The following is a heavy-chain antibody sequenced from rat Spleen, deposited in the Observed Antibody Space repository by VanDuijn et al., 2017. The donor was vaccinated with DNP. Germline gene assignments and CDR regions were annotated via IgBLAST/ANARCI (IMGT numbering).Heavy chain of an antibody. CDR2: ITSGGSNT. Sequence: EVQLVESGGGLVQPGRSLKLSCVASGFIFSNYWMGWVRQAPGKGLEWVATITSGGSNTYYPDSVKGRFTISRDNAKSTLYLQMDSLRSEDTAIYYCAKGPNYVGWSDYFDYWGQGVMVTVAS. D-gene: IGHD1-11*01. CDR3: AKGPNYVGWSDYFDY. CDR1: GFIFSNYW. V-gene: IGHV5-31*01. J-gene: IGHJ2*01.